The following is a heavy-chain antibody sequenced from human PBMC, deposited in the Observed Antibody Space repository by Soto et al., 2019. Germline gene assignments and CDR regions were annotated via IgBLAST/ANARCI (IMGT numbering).Heavy chain of an antibody. V-gene: IGHV1-69*01. CDR1: GGTFSSYA. D-gene: IGHD2-2*03. CDR2: ITPIFGTA. Sequence: QVQLVQSGAEVKKPGSSVKVSCKASGGTFSSYAISWVRQAPGQGLEWMGGITPIFGTANYAQKFQGGVTITADESTSTAYMELSSLRSEDTAVYYCARGGGYCSSTSCSGMVRGVINWYFDLWGRGTLVTVSS. J-gene: IGHJ2*01. CDR3: ARGGGYCSSTSCSGMVRGVINWYFDL.